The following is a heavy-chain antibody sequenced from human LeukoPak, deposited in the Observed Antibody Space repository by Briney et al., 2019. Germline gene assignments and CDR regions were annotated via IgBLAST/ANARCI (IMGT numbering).Heavy chain of an antibody. J-gene: IGHJ6*03. CDR3: ARAYYGYETPLNAGGYYYYYMDV. D-gene: IGHD3-10*01. V-gene: IGHV4-31*03. CDR2: IYYSGST. Sequence: SETLSLTCTVSGGSISSGGYYWSWIRQHPGKGLEWIGYIYYSGSTYYNPSLKSRVTISVDTSKNQFSLKLSSVTAADTAVYYCARAYYGYETPLNAGGYYYYYMDVWGKGTTVTVSS. CDR1: GGSISSGGYY.